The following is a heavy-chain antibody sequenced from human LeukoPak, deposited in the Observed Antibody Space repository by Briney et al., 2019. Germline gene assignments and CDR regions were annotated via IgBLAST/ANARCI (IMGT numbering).Heavy chain of an antibody. CDR2: IIPIFGTA. Sequence: SVKVSCKASGGTFSSYAISWVRQAPGQGLEWMGGIIPIFGTANYAQKFQGRVTITADESTSTAYMELSSLRSADTAVYYCASVYKYDSSGANAFDIWGQGTMVTVSS. V-gene: IGHV1-69*13. J-gene: IGHJ3*02. CDR1: GGTFSSYA. D-gene: IGHD3-22*01. CDR3: ASVYKYDSSGANAFDI.